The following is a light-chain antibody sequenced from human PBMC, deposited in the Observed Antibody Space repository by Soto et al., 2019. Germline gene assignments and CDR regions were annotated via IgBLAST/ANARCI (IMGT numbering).Light chain of an antibody. V-gene: IGLV1-40*01. CDR1: SSNIGAGYA. CDR3: QSYYSSLSGLV. CDR2: GNS. J-gene: IGLJ2*01. Sequence: QSVLTQPPSVSGAPGQRVTISCTGSSSNIGAGYAVHWYQQLPGTAPKLLIYGNSNRPSGVPDRFSGSKSGTAASLAITGLQAEDEADYYCQSYYSSLSGLVFGGGTKLTVL.